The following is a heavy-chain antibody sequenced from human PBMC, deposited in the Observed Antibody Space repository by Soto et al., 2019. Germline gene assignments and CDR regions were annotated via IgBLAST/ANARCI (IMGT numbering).Heavy chain of an antibody. J-gene: IGHJ5*02. CDR2: IYYSGST. D-gene: IGHD3-22*01. V-gene: IGHV4-59*01. Sequence: SETLSLTCTVSGGSISSYYWIWIRQPPGKGLEWIGYIYYSGSTKYNPSLKSRVTISVDTSKNQFSLRLSSVTAADTAVYYCARDYYDTSGYLTGFDPWGQGTRVTVS. CDR3: ARDYYDTSGYLTGFDP. CDR1: GGSISSYY.